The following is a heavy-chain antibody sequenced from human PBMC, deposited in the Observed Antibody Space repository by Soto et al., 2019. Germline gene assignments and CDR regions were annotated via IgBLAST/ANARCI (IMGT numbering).Heavy chain of an antibody. CDR2: IIPIFGSA. CDR1: GGTFSSYA. J-gene: IGHJ6*03. V-gene: IGHV1-69*13. Sequence: ASVKVSCKASGGTFSSYAISWVRQAPGQGLEWMGGIIPIFGSANYAQKFQGRVTITADESTSTAYMELCSLRSEDTAVYYCASRGNYDFWSGYSSSYYYYYMDVWGKGTTVTGSS. CDR3: ASRGNYDFWSGYSSSYYYYYMDV. D-gene: IGHD3-3*01.